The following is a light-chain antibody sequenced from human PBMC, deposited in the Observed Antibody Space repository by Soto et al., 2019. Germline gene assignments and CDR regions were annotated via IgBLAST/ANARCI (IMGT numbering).Light chain of an antibody. V-gene: IGKV3-15*01. CDR2: AAS. Sequence: EIVMTQSPATLSVSPGERATLSCRASQSVTSNLAWYLQKPGQAPRLLIYAASTRATGIPARFSGSGSETEFTLTISSLQSEDFAVYYCQQYNNWPFTFGPGTKVDIK. CDR3: QQYNNWPFT. J-gene: IGKJ3*01. CDR1: QSVTSN.